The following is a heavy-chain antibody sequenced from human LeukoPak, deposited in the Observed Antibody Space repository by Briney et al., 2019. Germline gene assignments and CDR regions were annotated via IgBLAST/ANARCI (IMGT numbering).Heavy chain of an antibody. Sequence: SGPTLVNPTQTLTLTCTFSGFSLSTSGVGVGWIRQPPGKALEWLALIYWNDGKRYSPSLKSRLTITKDTSKNQVVLTMTNMDPVDTATYYCARYPVYGSGSPMGHWGQGTLVTVSS. D-gene: IGHD3-10*01. V-gene: IGHV2-5*01. CDR3: ARYPVYGSGSPMGH. CDR2: IYWNDGK. CDR1: GFSLSTSGVG. J-gene: IGHJ4*02.